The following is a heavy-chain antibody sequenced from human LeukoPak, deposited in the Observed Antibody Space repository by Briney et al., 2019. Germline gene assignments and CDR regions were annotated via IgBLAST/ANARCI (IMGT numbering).Heavy chain of an antibody. CDR2: ISGSGGST. J-gene: IGHJ6*03. CDR1: GFTFSSYG. D-gene: IGHD6-6*01. V-gene: IGHV3-23*01. Sequence: PGGTLRLSCAASGFTFSSYGMSWVRQAPGKGLEWVSAISGSGGSTYYADSVKGRFTISRDNSKNTLYLQMNSLRAEDTAVYYCAKARPARPDYYYYYYMDVWGKGTTVTVSS. CDR3: AKARPARPDYYYYYYMDV.